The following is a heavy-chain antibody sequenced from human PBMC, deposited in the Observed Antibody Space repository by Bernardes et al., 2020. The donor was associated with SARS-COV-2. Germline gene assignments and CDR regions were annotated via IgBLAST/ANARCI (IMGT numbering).Heavy chain of an antibody. CDR1: GFTFSSYG. J-gene: IGHJ6*02. D-gene: IGHD5-18*01. V-gene: IGHV3-33*08. CDR3: ARDPGYSYGMDV. CDR2: IWYDGSNK. Sequence: GGSLRLSCAASGFTFSSYGMHWVRQAPGKGLEWVAVIWYDGSNKYYADSVKGRFTISRDNSKNTLYLQMNSLRAEDTAVYYCARDPGYSYGMDVWGQGTTVTVSS.